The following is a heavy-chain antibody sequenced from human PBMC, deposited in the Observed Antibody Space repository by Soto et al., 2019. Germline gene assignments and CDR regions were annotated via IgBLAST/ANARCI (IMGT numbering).Heavy chain of an antibody. CDR2: ISYDGSNK. J-gene: IGHJ6*02. CDR3: ARGLTDIVLMVYANSSSGMDV. Sequence: PGGSLRLSCAASGFTFSSYAMHWVRQAPGKGLEWVAVISYDGSNKYYADSVKGRFTISRDNSKNTLYLQMNSLRAEDTAVYYCARGLTDIVLMVYANSSSGMDVWGQGTTVTVSS. CDR1: GFTFSSYA. V-gene: IGHV3-30-3*01. D-gene: IGHD2-8*01.